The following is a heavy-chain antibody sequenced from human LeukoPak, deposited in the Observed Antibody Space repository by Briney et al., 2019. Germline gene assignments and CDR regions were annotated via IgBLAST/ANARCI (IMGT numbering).Heavy chain of an antibody. CDR3: ARSGIVVVVASTNWFDP. Sequence: ASETLSLTCAVYGGSFSGYYWSWIRQPPGKGLEWIGETNHSGSTNYNPSLKSRVTISVDTSKNQFSLKLSSVTAADTAVYYCARSGIVVVVASTNWFDPWGQGTLVTVSS. J-gene: IGHJ5*02. V-gene: IGHV4-34*01. CDR2: TNHSGST. D-gene: IGHD2-15*01. CDR1: GGSFSGYY.